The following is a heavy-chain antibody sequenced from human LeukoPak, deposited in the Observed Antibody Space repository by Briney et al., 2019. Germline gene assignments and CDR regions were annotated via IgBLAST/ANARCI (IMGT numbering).Heavy chain of an antibody. D-gene: IGHD3-9*01. J-gene: IGHJ4*02. Sequence: QPGGSLRLSCAASGFTFRSYGMHWVRQAPGKGLEGVAVISYDGKNMYYADSVKGRFTISRDNSQNKLYLQMNRLRLEDTGVYYCASYDILTGYHSPFDYWGQGSLVTVSS. CDR3: ASYDILTGYHSPFDY. CDR2: ISYDGKNM. CDR1: GFTFRSYG. V-gene: IGHV3-30*03.